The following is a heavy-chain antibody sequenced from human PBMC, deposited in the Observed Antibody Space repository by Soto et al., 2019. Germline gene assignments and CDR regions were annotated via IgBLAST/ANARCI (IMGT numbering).Heavy chain of an antibody. CDR3: ARRAINATTNWGAFDI. CDR2: ISYSVDKT. CDR1: EFTFSNYV. Sequence: GGSLRLSCAASEFTFSNYVMNWVRQAPGKGLEWVSTISYSVDKTYYADSVKGRFTISRDNSKNTLSLQMNSLRAEDAAVYYCARRAINATTNWGAFDICGQGTLVTVSS. V-gene: IGHV3-23*01. J-gene: IGHJ3*02. D-gene: IGHD1-7*01.